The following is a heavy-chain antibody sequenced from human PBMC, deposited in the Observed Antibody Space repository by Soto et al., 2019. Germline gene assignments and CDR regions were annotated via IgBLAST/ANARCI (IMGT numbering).Heavy chain of an antibody. CDR3: AKDNKPGGHSWGWFDP. D-gene: IGHD2-8*02. CDR2: ISWNSGSI. J-gene: IGHJ5*02. CDR1: GFTFDDYA. Sequence: EVQLVESGGGLVQPGRSLRLSCAASGFTFDDYAMHWVRQAPGKGLEWVSGISWNSGSIGYADSVKGRFTISRDNAKNALYLQMNSLRAEDTALYYCAKDNKPGGHSWGWFDPWGQGTLVTVSS. V-gene: IGHV3-9*01.